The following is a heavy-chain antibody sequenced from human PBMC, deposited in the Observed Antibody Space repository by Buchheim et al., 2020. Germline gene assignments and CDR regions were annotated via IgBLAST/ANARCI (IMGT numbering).Heavy chain of an antibody. Sequence: QVQLQESGPGLVKPSETLSLTCTVSGGSISSYYWSWIRQPPGKGLEWIGYIYYSGRTNYNPSLKSRVTITVDTSKNQFSLKLSSVTAADTAVYYCAKAAAGTSRWFDPWGQGTL. CDR1: GGSISSYY. CDR3: AKAAAGTSRWFDP. V-gene: IGHV4-59*01. J-gene: IGHJ5*02. CDR2: IYYSGRT. D-gene: IGHD6-13*01.